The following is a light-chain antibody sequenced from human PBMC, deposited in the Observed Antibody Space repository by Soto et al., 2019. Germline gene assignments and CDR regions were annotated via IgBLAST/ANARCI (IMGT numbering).Light chain of an antibody. CDR3: CSYAGSYTHYV. CDR2: DVS. V-gene: IGLV2-11*01. J-gene: IGLJ1*01. CDR1: SSDVGGYNY. Sequence: QSALTQPRSVSGSPGQSVTISCTGTSSDVGGYNYVSWYQQHPGKAPKLMIYDVSKRPSGVPDLFSGSKSGNTASLTISGLQAEDEADYYCCSYAGSYTHYVFGTGTKVTVL.